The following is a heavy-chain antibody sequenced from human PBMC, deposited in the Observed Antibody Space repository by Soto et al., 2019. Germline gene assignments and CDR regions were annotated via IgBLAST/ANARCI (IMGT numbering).Heavy chain of an antibody. Sequence: EVQLVQSGAEVKKPGESLRISCKGSGYSFTSYWISWVRQMPGKGLEWMGRIDPSDSYTNYSPSFQGHVTISADKSISTAYLQWSSLKASDTAVYYCARRQPQQTYYYYGMDVWGQGTTVTVSS. CDR3: ARRQPQQTYYYYGMDV. D-gene: IGHD2-2*01. J-gene: IGHJ6*02. CDR1: GYSFTSYW. V-gene: IGHV5-10-1*03. CDR2: IDPSDSYT.